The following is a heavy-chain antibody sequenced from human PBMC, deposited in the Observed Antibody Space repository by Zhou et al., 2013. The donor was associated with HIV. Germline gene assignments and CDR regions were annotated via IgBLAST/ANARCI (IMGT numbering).Heavy chain of an antibody. J-gene: IGHJ4*02. V-gene: IGHV1-46*01. CDR3: ARDLTPYTIPAYCSSTSCSPTGY. Sequence: QVQLVQSGAEVKKPGASVKVSCKASGYTFTSYYMHWVRQAPGQGLEWMGIINPSGGSTSYAQKFQGRVTMTRDTSTSTVYMELSSLRSEDTAVYYCARDLTPYTIPAYCSSTSCSPTGYWGQGTRGXRLI. CDR1: GYTFTSYY. D-gene: IGHD2-2*01. CDR2: INPSGGST.